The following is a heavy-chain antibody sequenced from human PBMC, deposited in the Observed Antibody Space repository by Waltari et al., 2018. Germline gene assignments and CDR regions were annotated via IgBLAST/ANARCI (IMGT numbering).Heavy chain of an antibody. J-gene: IGHJ5*02. CDR3: ARDWGVVRGVIITVGWFDP. CDR1: GGSISSYY. Sequence: QVQLQESGPGLVKPSETLSLTCTVSGGSISSYYWSWIRQPAGKGLGWIGRIYTSGRTNYNPSLKSRCTMSVDTSKNQFSLKLSSVTAADTAVYYCARDWGVVRGVIITVGWFDPWGQGTLVTVSS. D-gene: IGHD3-10*01. CDR2: IYTSGRT. V-gene: IGHV4-4*07.